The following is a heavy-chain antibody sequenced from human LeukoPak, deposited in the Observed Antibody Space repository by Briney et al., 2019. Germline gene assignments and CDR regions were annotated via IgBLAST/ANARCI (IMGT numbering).Heavy chain of an antibody. V-gene: IGHV4-59*08. CDR1: GGSISGYY. CDR3: ARHGGSSSSRSSFDP. D-gene: IGHD1-26*01. Sequence: SETLSLTCTVSGGSISGYYWSWIRQPPGKGLEWIAYIHYSGSTKYNPSLKSRVTISVDTSRDQFSLRLSSVTAADTAVYYCARHGGSSSSRSSFDPWGQGTLVTVSS. CDR2: IHYSGST. J-gene: IGHJ5*02.